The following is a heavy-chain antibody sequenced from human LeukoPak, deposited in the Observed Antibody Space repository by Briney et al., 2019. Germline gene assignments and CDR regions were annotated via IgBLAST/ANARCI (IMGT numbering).Heavy chain of an antibody. J-gene: IGHJ6*03. Sequence: GASVKVSCKXSGGTFSSYAISWVRQAPGQGLEWMGRIIPIFGTANYSQKFQGRVTITTDESTSTAYMELSSLRSEDTAVYYCARDPPGAWGGYDQYYYYYMDVWGKGTTVTVSS. CDR1: GGTFSSYA. D-gene: IGHD5-12*01. V-gene: IGHV1-69*05. CDR2: IIPIFGTA. CDR3: ARDPPGAWGGYDQYYYYYMDV.